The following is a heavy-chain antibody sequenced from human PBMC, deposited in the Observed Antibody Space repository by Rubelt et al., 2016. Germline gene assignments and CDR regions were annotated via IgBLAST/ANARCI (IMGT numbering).Heavy chain of an antibody. CDR2: IRAYNGNT. CDR3: ARPDYGDYLYSR. J-gene: IGHJ4*02. CDR1: GYTFTSYG. D-gene: IGHD4-17*01. Sequence: QVQLVQSGAEVKKPGASVKVSCKASGYTFTSYGISWVRQAPGQGLEWMGWIRAYNGNTNYAQKLQGRGTMTTDTSTSTGYMELRSLRSDDTAVYYCARPDYGDYLYSRWGQGTLVTVSS. V-gene: IGHV1-18*01.